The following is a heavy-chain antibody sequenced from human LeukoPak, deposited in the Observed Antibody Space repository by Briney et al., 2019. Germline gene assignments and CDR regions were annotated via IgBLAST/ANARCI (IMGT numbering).Heavy chain of an antibody. CDR3: AKKRLVVVVCGGDAFDI. Sequence: GGSLRLSCAASGFTFSNYAMSWVRHAPGKGLEWVSLIRDTGDSTYYADSVKGRFTISRDNSKNTLYLQMKSLRVEDTAVYYCAKKRLVVVVCGGDAFDIWGQGTLVTVSS. D-gene: IGHD2-15*01. J-gene: IGHJ3*02. CDR1: GFTFSNYA. V-gene: IGHV3-23*01. CDR2: IRDTGDST.